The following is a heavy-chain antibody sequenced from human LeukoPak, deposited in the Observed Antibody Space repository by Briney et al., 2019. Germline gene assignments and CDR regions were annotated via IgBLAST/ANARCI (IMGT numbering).Heavy chain of an antibody. V-gene: IGHV3-23*01. D-gene: IGHD1-26*01. CDR2: ISGSGGST. J-gene: IGHJ3*02. Sequence: LTGGSLRLSCAASGFTFSSYAMSWVRQAPGKGLEGVSAISGSGGSTYYADSVKGRFTISRDNSKNTLYLQMNSLRAEDTAVYYCARIGSLRKYDALDIWGQGTMVPVSS. CDR3: ARIGSLRKYDALDI. CDR1: GFTFSSYA.